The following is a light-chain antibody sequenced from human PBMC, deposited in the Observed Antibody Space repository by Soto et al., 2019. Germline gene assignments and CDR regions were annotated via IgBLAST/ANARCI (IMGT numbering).Light chain of an antibody. J-gene: IGLJ1*01. CDR3: CSYACSVSF. CDR2: DVS. V-gene: IGLV2-11*01. Sequence: QSALTQPRSVSGSHGQSVTISCTGTSSDVGGYNYVSWYQQHPGKAPKLMIYDVSKRPSGVPDRFSGSKSGHAASLTISGLQAEDEAAYSFCSYACSVSFFGTGTKLTVL. CDR1: SSDVGGYNY.